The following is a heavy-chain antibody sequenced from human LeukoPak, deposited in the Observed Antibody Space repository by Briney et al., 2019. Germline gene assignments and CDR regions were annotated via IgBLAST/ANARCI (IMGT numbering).Heavy chain of an antibody. J-gene: IGHJ6*02. V-gene: IGHV5-51*01. CDR1: GYRFTTYW. D-gene: IGHD2-2*01. Sequence: GESLKISCKGSGYRFTTYWIGWVRQLPGKGLEWMGIINPDNSDTRYSPSFQGQVTISADKSTSTAYLQWSSLKTSDTAMYYCARQGSCDSTRCYVYYHSGMDVWGQGTTVTVSS. CDR3: ARQGSCDSTRCYVYYHSGMDV. CDR2: INPDNSDT.